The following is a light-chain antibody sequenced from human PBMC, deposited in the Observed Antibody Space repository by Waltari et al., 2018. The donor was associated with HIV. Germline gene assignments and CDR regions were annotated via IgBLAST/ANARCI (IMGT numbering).Light chain of an antibody. J-gene: IGLJ3*02. Sequence: QSALTQPASVSGSPGQPNTISCTGTSSDIGGYKYVSWYQQQPGKAPKLMISEVSNRPSGVSNRFSGSKSGNTASLTISGLQAEDEADYYCSSYTTSSTWVFGGGTKLTVL. CDR1: SSDIGGYKY. CDR2: EVS. V-gene: IGLV2-14*01. CDR3: SSYTTSSTWV.